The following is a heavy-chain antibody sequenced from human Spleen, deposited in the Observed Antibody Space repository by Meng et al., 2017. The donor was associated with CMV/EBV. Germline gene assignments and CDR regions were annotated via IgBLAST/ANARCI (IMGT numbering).Heavy chain of an antibody. CDR3: AIWED. D-gene: IGHD1-26*01. CDR2: IKEDGSEK. Sequence: GESLKISCAASGFTFSSHWMHRVRQPPGKGLEWVATIKEDGSEKYYVDSVKGRFTISRDNAENSLFLQMNSLSAEDTAVYYCAIWEDWGQGTLVTVSS. V-gene: IGHV3-7*01. CDR1: GFTFSSHW. J-gene: IGHJ4*02.